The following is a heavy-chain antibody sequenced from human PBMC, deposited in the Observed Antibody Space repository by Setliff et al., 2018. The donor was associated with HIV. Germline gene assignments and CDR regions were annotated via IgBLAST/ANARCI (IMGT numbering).Heavy chain of an antibody. CDR3: ARDSPYGGNSGAFDI. CDR1: GYTFTAYY. Sequence: ASVKVSCKASGYTFTAYYMHWVRQAPGQGLEWMGIFNPSGGTTTYAQTFQGRVTMTRDTSTSTVYMELSSLRSEDTAVYYCARDSPYGGNSGAFDIWGQGTMVTV. J-gene: IGHJ3*02. V-gene: IGHV1-46*01. CDR2: FNPSGGTT. D-gene: IGHD2-21*02.